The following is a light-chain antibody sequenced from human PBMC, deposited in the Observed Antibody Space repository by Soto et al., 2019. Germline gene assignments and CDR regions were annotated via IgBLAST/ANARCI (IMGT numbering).Light chain of an antibody. CDR2: GAS. CDR3: QQYNNWPLN. V-gene: IGKV3-15*01. Sequence: EIVMTHSPATLSVSPWERATLSFRASQSVSSDLAWYEQKPGQAPRLLIYGASTRATGIPARFSGSGSGTEFTLTISSLQSEDFAVYYCQQYNNWPLNFGGGTKVDIK. CDR1: QSVSSD. J-gene: IGKJ4*01.